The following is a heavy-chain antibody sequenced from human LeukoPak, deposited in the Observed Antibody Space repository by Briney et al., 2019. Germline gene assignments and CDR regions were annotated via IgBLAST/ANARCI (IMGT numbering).Heavy chain of an antibody. CDR2: IIPILGIA. V-gene: IGHV1-69*04. CDR3: ARGPQGYCSSTSCYGVHWFDP. J-gene: IGHJ5*02. CDR1: GGTFSSYA. D-gene: IGHD2-2*01. Sequence: GASVKVSCKASGGTFSSYAISWVRQAPGQGLEWMGRIIPILGIANYAQKFQGRVTITADKSTSTAYMELSSLRSEDTAVYYCARGPQGYCSSTSCYGVHWFDPWGQGTLVTVSS.